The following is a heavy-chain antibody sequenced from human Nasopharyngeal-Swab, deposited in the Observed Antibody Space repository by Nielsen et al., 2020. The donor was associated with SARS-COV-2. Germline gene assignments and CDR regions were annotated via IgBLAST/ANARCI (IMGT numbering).Heavy chain of an antibody. D-gene: IGHD3-3*01. J-gene: IGHJ5*02. CDR1: GGSLSSFY. Sequence: SETLSLTCTVSGGSLSSFYWSWIRQPPGKGLEWIGYINYGGSTNYNPSLKSRVTITIDTSKNQFSLKLSSVTAADTAVYYCARDSTVFGVVPSWFDPWGQGTLVTVSS. CDR2: INYGGST. V-gene: IGHV4-59*01. CDR3: ARDSTVFGVVPSWFDP.